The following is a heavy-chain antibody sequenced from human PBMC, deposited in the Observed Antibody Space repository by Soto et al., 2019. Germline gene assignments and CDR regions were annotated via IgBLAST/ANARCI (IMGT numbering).Heavy chain of an antibody. J-gene: IGHJ4*02. CDR3: ARGDGISGPEGY. CDR1: GFTFSSYA. D-gene: IGHD2-15*01. CDR2: ISYDGSNK. Sequence: QVQLVESGGGVVQPGRSLRLSCATSGFTFSSYAMHWVRQAPGKGPEWVAIISYDGSNKYYADSVKGRFIISRDNSKNTLSQRMNSLRTEDTAVYHCARGDGISGPEGYWGQGTLVTVSS. V-gene: IGHV3-30-3*01.